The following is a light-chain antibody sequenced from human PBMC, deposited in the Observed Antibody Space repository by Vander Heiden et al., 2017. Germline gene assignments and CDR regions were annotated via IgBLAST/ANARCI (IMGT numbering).Light chain of an antibody. CDR3: QSYDSRNSYAV. V-gene: IGLV6-57*01. CDR2: EDN. Sequence: NFVLTQHNSVSEARGSTVTISCTRSSGSIASNYVQWYQQRPGSSPTTVIYEDNQRPSGVPDRFSGSIDSSSNPASLTIAGLKTEDESDYYCQSYDSRNSYAVFGGGTKLTVL. J-gene: IGLJ7*01. CDR1: SGSIASNY.